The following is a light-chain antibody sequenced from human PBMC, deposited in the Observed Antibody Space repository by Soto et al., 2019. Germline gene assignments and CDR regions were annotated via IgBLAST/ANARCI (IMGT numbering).Light chain of an antibody. Sequence: EIVLTQSPGTLSLSPGERATLSCRASQSFSSSYLALYQQKPGQAPRLLIYGASTRATGIPARFSGSGSGTEFTLTISSLQSEDFAVYYCQQYNNWPRTFGQGTKVDIK. V-gene: IGKV3-15*01. CDR3: QQYNNWPRT. J-gene: IGKJ1*01. CDR2: GAS. CDR1: QSFSSSY.